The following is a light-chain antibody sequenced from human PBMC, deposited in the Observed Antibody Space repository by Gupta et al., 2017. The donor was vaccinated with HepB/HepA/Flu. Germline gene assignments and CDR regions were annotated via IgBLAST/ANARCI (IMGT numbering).Light chain of an antibody. J-gene: IGKJ1*01. CDR1: QSISSY. CDR2: AAS. V-gene: IGKV1-39*01. CDR3: QQRYSTVWT. Sequence: DIQMTQSPSSLSASVGDRVTITCRASQSISSYLNWYQQKPGKAPKLLIYAASSLQSGVPSRFSGSGSGTDFTLTISSLQPEDFATYYWQQRYSTVWTFGQGTKVEIK.